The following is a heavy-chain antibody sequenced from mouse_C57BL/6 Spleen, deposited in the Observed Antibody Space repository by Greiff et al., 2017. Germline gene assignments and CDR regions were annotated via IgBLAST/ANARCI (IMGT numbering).Heavy chain of an antibody. Sequence: QVQLKESGAELARPGASVKLSCKASGYTFTSYGISWVKQRTGQGLEWIGELYPRSGNTYYNEKFKGKATLTADKSSSTAYMELRSLTSEDSAVYFCARSGITTVVATDFDYWGQGTTLTVSS. D-gene: IGHD1-1*01. CDR1: GYTFTSYG. J-gene: IGHJ2*01. CDR2: LYPRSGNT. CDR3: ARSGITTVVATDFDY. V-gene: IGHV1-81*01.